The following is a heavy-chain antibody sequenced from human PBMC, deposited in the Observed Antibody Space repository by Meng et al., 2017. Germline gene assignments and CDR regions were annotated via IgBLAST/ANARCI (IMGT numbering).Heavy chain of an antibody. CDR3: TTVYYYGSGRLYFEY. J-gene: IGHJ4*02. CDR1: RGSIRSSAW. V-gene: IGHV4-4*02. Sequence: QSHARESRAGLVKPSVTLPLTCDVPRGSIRSSAWWSWVRQSPGKGLGWIGEIYQTGSTNYNPSLKSRAIISVDPSNNQFSLELTSLSAADTAVYYCTTVYYYGSGRLYFEYWGQGTLVTVSS. D-gene: IGHD3-10*01. CDR2: IYQTGST.